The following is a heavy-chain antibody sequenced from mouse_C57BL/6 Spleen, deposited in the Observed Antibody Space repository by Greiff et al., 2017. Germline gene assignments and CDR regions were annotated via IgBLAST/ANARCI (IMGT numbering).Heavy chain of an antibody. CDR1: GFSLTSYG. V-gene: IGHV2-2*01. CDR3: ARSYGNYLAWFAY. Sequence: VKVVESGPGLVQPSQSLSITCTVSGFSLTSYGVHWVRQSPGKGLEWLGVIWSGGSTDYNAAFISRLSISKDNSKSQVFFKMNSLQADDTAIYYCARSYGNYLAWFAYWGQGTLVTVSA. CDR2: IWSGGST. D-gene: IGHD2-1*01. J-gene: IGHJ3*01.